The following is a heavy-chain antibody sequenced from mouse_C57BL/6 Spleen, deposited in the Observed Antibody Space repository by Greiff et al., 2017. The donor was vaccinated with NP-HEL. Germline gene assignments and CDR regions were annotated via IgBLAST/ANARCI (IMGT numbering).Heavy chain of an antibody. J-gene: IGHJ1*03. V-gene: IGHV1-15*01. CDR2: IDPETGGT. Sequence: VQLQQSGAELVRPGASVTLSCKASGYTFTDYEMHWVKQTPVHGLEWIGAIDPETGGTAYNQKFKGKAILTADKSSSTAYMELRSLTSEDSAVYYCTRRDYGRYWYFDVWGTGTTVTVSS. CDR1: GYTFTDYE. CDR3: TRRDYGRYWYFDV. D-gene: IGHD1-1*01.